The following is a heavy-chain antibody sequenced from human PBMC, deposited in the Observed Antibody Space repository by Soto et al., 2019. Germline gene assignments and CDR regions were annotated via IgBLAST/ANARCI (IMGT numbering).Heavy chain of an antibody. D-gene: IGHD6-19*01. Sequence: QLQLQESGPGLVKPSETLSLTCTVSGGSISSSSYYWGWIRQPPGKGLEWIGSIYYRGSTYYNPSLKSRVTRAVDTSKNQFSLKLSSVTAADTAVYYCARRMCDSSGWFAHGYFDLWGRGTLVTVSS. CDR2: IYYRGST. CDR1: GGSISSSSYY. V-gene: IGHV4-39*01. J-gene: IGHJ2*01. CDR3: ARRMCDSSGWFAHGYFDL.